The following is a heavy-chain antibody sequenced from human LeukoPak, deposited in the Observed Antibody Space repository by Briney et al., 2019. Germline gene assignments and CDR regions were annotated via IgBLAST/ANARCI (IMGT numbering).Heavy chain of an antibody. Sequence: GGSLRLSCAASGFTVSSNYMSWVRQAPGKGLEWVSVIYSGGSTYYADSVKGRFTISRDNSKNTLYLQMNSLRAEDTAVYYCASNHGGNSGLGYYYYGMDVWGHGTTVTVSS. D-gene: IGHD4-23*01. V-gene: IGHV3-66*01. CDR1: GFTVSSNY. J-gene: IGHJ6*02. CDR3: ASNHGGNSGLGYYYYGMDV. CDR2: IYSGGST.